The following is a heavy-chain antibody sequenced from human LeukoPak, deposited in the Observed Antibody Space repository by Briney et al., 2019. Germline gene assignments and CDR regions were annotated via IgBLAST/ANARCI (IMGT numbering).Heavy chain of an antibody. Sequence: SETLSLTCAVYGGSFSGYYWSWIRQPPGKGLEWIGEINHSGSTNYNPSLKSRVTISVDTSKNQFSLKLSSVTAADTAVYYCARGQGATVTTSFDYWGQGTTVTVSS. CDR3: ARGQGATVTTSFDY. D-gene: IGHD4-17*01. CDR1: GGSFSGYY. V-gene: IGHV4-34*01. CDR2: INHSGST. J-gene: IGHJ4*03.